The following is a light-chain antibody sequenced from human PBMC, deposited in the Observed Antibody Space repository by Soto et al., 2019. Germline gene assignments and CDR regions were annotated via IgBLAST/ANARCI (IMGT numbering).Light chain of an antibody. Sequence: DVVMTQSPLARSVTLGQPASISVRSIQSLVYSYGNTYLNWFQQRPGQSPRRLIYQVSNRDSGVPDRFSGSGSGADFTLNISGVEAEDVGVYYCMQTTHWPRTFGQGTKV. J-gene: IGKJ1*01. CDR3: MQTTHWPRT. V-gene: IGKV2-30*01. CDR2: QVS. CDR1: QSLVYSYGNTY.